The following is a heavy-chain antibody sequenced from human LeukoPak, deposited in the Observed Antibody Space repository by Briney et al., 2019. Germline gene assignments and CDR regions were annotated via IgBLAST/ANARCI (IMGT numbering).Heavy chain of an antibody. Sequence: ASVKVSCKASGGTFSSYAISWVRQAPGQGLEWMGGIIPIFGTANYAQKFQGRVTITTDESTSTAYMELSSLRSEDTAVYYCARGSAYCGGDCYSWGQGTLVTVSS. D-gene: IGHD2-21*01. CDR1: GGTFSSYA. J-gene: IGHJ4*02. CDR3: ARGSAYCGGDCYS. CDR2: IIPIFGTA. V-gene: IGHV1-69*05.